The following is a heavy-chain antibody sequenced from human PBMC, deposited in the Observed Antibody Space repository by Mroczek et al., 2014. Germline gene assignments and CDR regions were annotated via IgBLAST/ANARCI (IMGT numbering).Heavy chain of an antibody. V-gene: IGHV3-30*18. CDR3: AKDVGDYDFWSGPGGLDI. Sequence: QVQLVQSGGGVVQPGRSLRLSCAASGFTFSSYGMHWVRQAPGKGLEWVAVISYDGSNKYYADSVKGRFTISRDNSKNTLYLQMNSLRGEDTAVYYCAKDVGDYDFWSGPGGLDIWGQGTMVTVSS. CDR2: ISYDGSNK. D-gene: IGHD3-3*01. J-gene: IGHJ3*02. CDR1: GFTFSSYG.